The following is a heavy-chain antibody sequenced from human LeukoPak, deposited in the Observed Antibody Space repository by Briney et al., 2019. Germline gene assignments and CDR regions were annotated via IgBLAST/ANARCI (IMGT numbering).Heavy chain of an antibody. CDR1: GFTFSNYG. CDR2: ISNDGSNK. J-gene: IGHJ4*02. V-gene: IGHV3-30*18. CDR3: AKRTPYSSGSYYFDY. D-gene: IGHD3-22*01. Sequence: GRSLRLSCAASGFTFSNYGMHWVRQAPGKGLEWVTLISNDGSNKYYADSVKGRFTISRDNSKNTLYLQMNSLRAEDTAVYYCAKRTPYSSGSYYFDYWGQGTLVTVSS.